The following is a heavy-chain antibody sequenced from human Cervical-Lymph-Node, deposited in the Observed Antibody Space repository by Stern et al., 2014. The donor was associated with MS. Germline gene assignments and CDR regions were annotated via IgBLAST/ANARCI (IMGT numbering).Heavy chain of an antibody. CDR3: AQSTVYYNMDV. J-gene: IGHJ6*02. V-gene: IGHV1-18*01. CDR2: ISGYKGDT. CDR1: GSNFPTYG. Sequence: DQLVESGGEVKKPGASVKVSCKASGSNFPTYGITWVRQAPGQGLEWMGWISGYKGDTKYAQKVQGRVTLTTDTSTTTSYMELRSLTSDDTAVYYCAQSTVYYNMDVWGQGTTVIVSS. D-gene: IGHD3-10*01.